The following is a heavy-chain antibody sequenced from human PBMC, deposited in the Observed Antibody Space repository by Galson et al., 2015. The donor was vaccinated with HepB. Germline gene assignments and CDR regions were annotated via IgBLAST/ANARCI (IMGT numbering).Heavy chain of an antibody. V-gene: IGHV4-31*03. J-gene: IGHJ6*02. Sequence: LSLTCTVSGGSISSGGYYWSWIRQLPGKGLEWIGYIYYSGSTYYNPSLKSRVTMSVDTSKNLFSLKLSSVTVADTAVYFCARGKVTTSATYYYYGMDVWGQGTTVTVSS. CDR1: GGSISSGGYY. D-gene: IGHD4-11*01. CDR2: IYYSGST. CDR3: ARGKVTTSATYYYYGMDV.